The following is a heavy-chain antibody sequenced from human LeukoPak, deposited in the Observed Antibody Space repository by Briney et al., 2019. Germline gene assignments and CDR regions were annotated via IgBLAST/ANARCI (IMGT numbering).Heavy chain of an antibody. J-gene: IGHJ4*02. V-gene: IGHV4-39*07. CDR2: IYYSGST. CDR1: GGSISSSSYY. CDR3: ARVARYFDY. Sequence: PSETLSLTCTVSGGSISSSSYYWGWLRQPPGKGLEWIGSIYYSGSTYYNPSLKSRVTISVDTSKNQFSLKLSSVTAADTAVYYCARVARYFDYWGQGTLVTVSS.